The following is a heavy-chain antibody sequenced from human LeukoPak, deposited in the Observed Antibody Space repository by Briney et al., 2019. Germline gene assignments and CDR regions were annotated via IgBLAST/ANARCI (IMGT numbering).Heavy chain of an antibody. CDR1: DGSISGYY. D-gene: IGHD6-19*01. J-gene: IGHJ4*02. CDR3: ARGFSVAGMRSFDY. Sequence: SETLSLTCTVSDGSISGYYWNWIRQPAGKGLEWIGRIYTSGTTTYSPSLKSRVTLSIDTSKDQFPLSLNSVAAADTAVYYCARGFSVAGMRSFDYWGQGILVTVSS. V-gene: IGHV4-4*07. CDR2: IYTSGTT.